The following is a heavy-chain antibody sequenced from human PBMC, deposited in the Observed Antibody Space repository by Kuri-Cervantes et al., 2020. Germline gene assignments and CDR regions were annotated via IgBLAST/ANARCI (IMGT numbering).Heavy chain of an antibody. J-gene: IGHJ4*02. CDR2: INPNSGGT. CDR3: ARGSSSWFYFDY. D-gene: IGHD6-13*01. V-gene: IGHV1-2*02. CDR1: GYTFTSYY. Sequence: ASVKVSCKASGYTFTSYYMHWVRQAPGQGLEWMGIINPNSGGTNYAQKFQGRVTMTRDTSISTAYMELSRLRSDDTAVYYCARGSSSWFYFDYWGQGTLVTVPS.